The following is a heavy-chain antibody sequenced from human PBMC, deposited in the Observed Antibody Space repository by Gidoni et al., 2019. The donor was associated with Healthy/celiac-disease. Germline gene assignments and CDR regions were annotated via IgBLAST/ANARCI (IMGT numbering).Heavy chain of an antibody. CDR1: GFTFSSYE. J-gene: IGHJ6*02. D-gene: IGHD3-3*01. V-gene: IGHV3-48*03. Sequence: EVQLVESGGGLVQPGGSLRLSCAASGFTFSSYEMNWVRQAPGKGLEWVSYISSSGNTIYYADSVKGRFTISRDNAKNSLYLQMNSLRAEDTAVYYCARSAAHDFWSGYSYGMDVWGQGTTVTVSS. CDR3: ARSAAHDFWSGYSYGMDV. CDR2: ISSSGNTI.